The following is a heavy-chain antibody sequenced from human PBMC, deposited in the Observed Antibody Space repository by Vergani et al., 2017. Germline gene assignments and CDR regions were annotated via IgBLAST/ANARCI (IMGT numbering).Heavy chain of an antibody. CDR1: GGSISSGSYY. Sequence: QVQLQESGPGLVKPSQTLSLTCTVSGGSISSGSYYWSWIRQPAGKGLECIGRIYTSGSTNYNPSLKSRVTISVDTSKNQFSLKLSSVTAADTAVYYCARDLMAYYYDSSGSTLYWYFDLWGRGTLVTVSS. V-gene: IGHV4-61*02. CDR2: IYTSGST. D-gene: IGHD3-22*01. J-gene: IGHJ2*01. CDR3: ARDLMAYYYDSSGSTLYWYFDL.